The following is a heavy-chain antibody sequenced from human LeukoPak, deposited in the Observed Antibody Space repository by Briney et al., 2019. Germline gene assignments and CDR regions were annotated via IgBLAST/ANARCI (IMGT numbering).Heavy chain of an antibody. CDR1: GYTFTNYY. CDR3: ALKGFWGGRNAYDI. Sequence: ASVKLSCKASGYTFTNYYMHWVRQAPGQGPEWMGVINPSGGSTSYPQKFQGRVTMTRDTSTSTVYMELSSLRSEDTAVYYCALKGFWGGRNAYDIWGQGTMVTVSS. CDR2: INPSGGST. D-gene: IGHD3-3*01. V-gene: IGHV1-46*03. J-gene: IGHJ3*02.